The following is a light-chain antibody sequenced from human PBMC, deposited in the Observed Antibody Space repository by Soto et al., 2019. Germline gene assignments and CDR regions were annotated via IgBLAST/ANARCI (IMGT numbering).Light chain of an antibody. V-gene: IGKV3-20*01. CDR2: GGS. J-gene: IGKJ1*01. CDR1: RNIRGNE. Sequence: EVVLTQSPGALSLSPGEGVTLCCRASRNIRGNELAWYRQKRGQAPRLLIYGGSSRAEGIPDRFSGRGTGTNFTLTISRLEPEDSAVYYCEDYGTSHPWTFGQGTKLEIK. CDR3: EDYGTSHPWT.